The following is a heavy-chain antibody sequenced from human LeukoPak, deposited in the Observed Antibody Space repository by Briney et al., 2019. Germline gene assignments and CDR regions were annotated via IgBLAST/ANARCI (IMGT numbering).Heavy chain of an antibody. Sequence: SETLSLTCTVSGGSISSSSYYRGWICQPPGKGLEWIGSIYYSGSTYYNPSLKSRVTISVDTSKNQFSLKLSSVTAADTAVYYCARPTRYYDSSGYYQNWFDPWGQGTLVTVSS. CDR3: ARPTRYYDSSGYYQNWFDP. CDR1: GGSISSSSYY. V-gene: IGHV4-39*01. CDR2: IYYSGST. J-gene: IGHJ5*02. D-gene: IGHD3-22*01.